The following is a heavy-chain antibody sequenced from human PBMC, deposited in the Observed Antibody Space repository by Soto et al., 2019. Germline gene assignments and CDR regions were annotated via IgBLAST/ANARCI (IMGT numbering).Heavy chain of an antibody. J-gene: IGHJ4*02. V-gene: IGHV3-30-3*01. CDR2: ISYDGSNK. CDR3: ARDMSGR. D-gene: IGHD3-3*01. Sequence: AGCSLILSCASSGFTFISYAMHWVLQAPGKGLEWVAVISYDGSNKYYADSVKGRFTISRDNSKNTLYLQMNSLRAEDTAVYYCARDMSGRWGQGNLVTV. CDR1: GFTFISYA.